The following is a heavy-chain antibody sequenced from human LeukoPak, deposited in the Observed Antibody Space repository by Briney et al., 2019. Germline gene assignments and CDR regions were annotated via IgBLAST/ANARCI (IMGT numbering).Heavy chain of an antibody. D-gene: IGHD2-15*01. CDR1: GFTFSSYS. J-gene: IGHJ4*02. Sequence: GGSLRLSCAASGFTFSSYSMNWVRQAPGKGLEWVSYISSSSSTIYYADSVKGRFTISRDNAKNSLYLQMNSLRAEDTAVYYCAREGWYFDCWGQGTLVTVAS. V-gene: IGHV3-48*04. CDR3: AREGWYFDC. CDR2: ISSSSSTI.